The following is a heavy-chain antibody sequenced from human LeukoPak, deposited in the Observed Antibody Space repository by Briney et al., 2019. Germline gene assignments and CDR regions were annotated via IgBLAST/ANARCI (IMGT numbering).Heavy chain of an antibody. D-gene: IGHD6-19*01. V-gene: IGHV4-39*07. Sequence: SETLSLTCTVSSGSISSSNYYWGWIRQPPGKGLEWIGEINHSGSTNYNPSLKSRVTISVDTSKNQFSLKLTSVTAADTAVYYCARGPQYSSGWYPRYWGQGTLVTVSS. CDR1: SGSISSSNYY. CDR2: INHSGST. J-gene: IGHJ4*02. CDR3: ARGPQYSSGWYPRY.